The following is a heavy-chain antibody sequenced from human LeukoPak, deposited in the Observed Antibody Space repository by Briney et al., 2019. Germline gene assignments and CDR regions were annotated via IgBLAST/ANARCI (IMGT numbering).Heavy chain of an antibody. J-gene: IGHJ4*02. CDR3: ASTSAMVYFDY. CDR2: INHRGST. CDR1: GGSINIYY. Sequence: SETLSLTCTVSGGSINIYYWSWIRQPPGKGLEWIGEINHRGSTNYNPSLKSRVTISVDTSKNQFSLKLSSVTAADTAVYYCASTSAMVYFDYWGQGTLVTVSS. V-gene: IGHV4-34*01. D-gene: IGHD5-18*01.